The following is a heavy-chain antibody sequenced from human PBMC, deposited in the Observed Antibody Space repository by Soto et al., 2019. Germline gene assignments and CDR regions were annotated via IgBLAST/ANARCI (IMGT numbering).Heavy chain of an antibody. D-gene: IGHD3-22*01. CDR2: IYYSGST. CDR3: ARGVYDSRGYSFGYDY. CDR1: GGSVSSGSNY. V-gene: IGHV4-61*01. J-gene: IGHJ4*02. Sequence: QVQLQESGPGLVKSSETLSLTCTVSGGSVSSGSNYWSWIRQTPGKGLEWIGYIYYSGSTNYNPSLKSRVTISLDTSKNQFSLKLSSVTAADTAVYYCARGVYDSRGYSFGYDYWGQGTLVTVSS.